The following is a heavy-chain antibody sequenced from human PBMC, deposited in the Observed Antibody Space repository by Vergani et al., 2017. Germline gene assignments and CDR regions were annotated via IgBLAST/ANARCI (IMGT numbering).Heavy chain of an antibody. J-gene: IGHJ5*02. Sequence: QVQLQESGPGLVKPSQTLSLTCTVSGGSISSGGYYWSWLRQHPGKGLEWIGYIDYSGSTYYNPSLKSRVTISVDTSKNQFSLKLSSVTAADTAVYYCARGEVDYDSLNWFDPWGQGTLVTVSS. CDR3: ARGEVDYDSLNWFDP. D-gene: IGHD3-9*01. CDR2: IDYSGST. CDR1: GGSISSGGYY. V-gene: IGHV4-31*03.